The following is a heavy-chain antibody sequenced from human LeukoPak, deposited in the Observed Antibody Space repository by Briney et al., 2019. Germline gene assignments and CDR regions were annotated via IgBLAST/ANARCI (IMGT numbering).Heavy chain of an antibody. CDR1: GFTFSSYA. CDR2: ISSNGGST. CDR3: ASPGRSGSYYSGAFDI. J-gene: IGHJ3*02. Sequence: GGSLRLSCAASGFTFSSYAMHWVRQAPGKGLEYVSAISSNGGSTYYANSVKGRFTISRDNSKNTLYLQMNSLRAEDTAVYYCASPGRSGSYYSGAFDIWGQGTMVTVSS. V-gene: IGHV3-64*01. D-gene: IGHD3-10*01.